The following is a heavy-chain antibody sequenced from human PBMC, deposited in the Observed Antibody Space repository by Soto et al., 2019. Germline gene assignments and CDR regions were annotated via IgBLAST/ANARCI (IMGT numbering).Heavy chain of an antibody. CDR3: ARRYCSSAICYFMDV. V-gene: IGHV4-39*01. CDR2: WWHSGNI. D-gene: IGHD6-13*01. Sequence: SETLSLTCTVSGDSISNSGHSWAWVRQSPGKGLEWIGCWWHSGNIFYNPSLGSRVAISVDTSKNQFSLTLSAVTAADAAVYYCARRYCSSAICYFMDVWARGTTVTVSS. J-gene: IGHJ6*03. CDR1: GDSISNSGHS.